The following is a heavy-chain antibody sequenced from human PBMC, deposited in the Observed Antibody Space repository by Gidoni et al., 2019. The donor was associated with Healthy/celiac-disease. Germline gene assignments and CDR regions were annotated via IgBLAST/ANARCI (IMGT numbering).Heavy chain of an antibody. CDR1: GFTFSSYG. CDR3: ARGFSSGWYGAFDI. D-gene: IGHD6-19*01. J-gene: IGHJ3*02. V-gene: IGHV3-30*19. CDR2: ISYDGRNK. Sequence: QVQLVESGGVVVQPGRSLRLSCAASGFTFSSYGIHWVRQAPGKGLEWVAVISYDGRNKYYADSGKGRFTISRDNSKNTLYLQMNSLRAEDTALYYCARGFSSGWYGAFDIWGQGTMVTVSS.